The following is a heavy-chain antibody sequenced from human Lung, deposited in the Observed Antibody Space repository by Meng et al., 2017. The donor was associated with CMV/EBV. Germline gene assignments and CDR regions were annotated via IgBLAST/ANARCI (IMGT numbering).Heavy chain of an antibody. J-gene: IGHJ4*02. Sequence: GESLKISCAASGFTFSSYSMNWVRQAPGKGLEWVSYISSSSSTIYYAGSVKGRFTISRDNAKNSLYLQMNSLRAEDTAVYYCASAHYDYVWESSLYYFDYWGQGTLVTVSS. CDR3: ASAHYDYVWESSLYYFDY. CDR1: GFTFSSYS. D-gene: IGHD3-16*01. V-gene: IGHV3-48*04. CDR2: ISSSSSTI.